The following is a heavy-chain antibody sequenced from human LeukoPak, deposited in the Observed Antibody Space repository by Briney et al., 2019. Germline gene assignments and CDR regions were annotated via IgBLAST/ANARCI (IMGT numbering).Heavy chain of an antibody. CDR3: ARGDYYYDSSGYGFYFDY. CDR1: GGSIRSDY. CDR2: IYYSGST. Sequence: SATLSLTCTGTGGSIRSDYWSWIREPPGKGLEWIGYIYYSGSTNYNPSLKSRVTISVDTSKNQFSLKLSSVTAADTAVYYCARGDYYYDSSGYGFYFDYWGQGTLVTVSS. V-gene: IGHV4-59*01. D-gene: IGHD3-22*01. J-gene: IGHJ4*02.